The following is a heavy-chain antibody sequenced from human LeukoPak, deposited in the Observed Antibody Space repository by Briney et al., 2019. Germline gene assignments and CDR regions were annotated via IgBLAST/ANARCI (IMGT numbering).Heavy chain of an antibody. CDR3: ATLHFYAMGV. Sequence: GGSLRLSCAASGFTFSSYAMIWIRQTPGKGLEWISFISGSGANRFYADSMKGRFTISKDNTKNSLYLQMNSLRAEDTATYYCATLHFYAMGVWGQGTTVTVSS. CDR1: GFTFSSYA. J-gene: IGHJ6*02. V-gene: IGHV3-23*01. CDR2: ISGSGANR.